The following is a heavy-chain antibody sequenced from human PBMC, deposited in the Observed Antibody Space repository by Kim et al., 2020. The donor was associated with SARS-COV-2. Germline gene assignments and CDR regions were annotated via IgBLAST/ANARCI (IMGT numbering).Heavy chain of an antibody. CDR2: FDPEDGET. D-gene: IGHD3-10*01. J-gene: IGHJ6*02. V-gene: IGHV1-24*01. Sequence: ASVKVSCKVSGYTLTELSMHWVRQAPGKGLEWMGGFDPEDGETIYAQKFQGRVTMTEDTSTDTAYMELSSLRSEDTAVYYCATVTMVRGELDYYYGMDVWGQGTTVTVSS. CDR3: ATVTMVRGELDYYYGMDV. CDR1: GYTLTELS.